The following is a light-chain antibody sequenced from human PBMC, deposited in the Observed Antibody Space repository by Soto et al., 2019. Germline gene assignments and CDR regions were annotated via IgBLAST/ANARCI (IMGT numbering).Light chain of an antibody. J-gene: IGKJ1*01. V-gene: IGKV1-39*01. CDR2: AAS. CDR3: QQTYSTPPT. CDR1: QSISTY. Sequence: DIQMTQSPSSLSASVGDRVTISCRASQSISTYLNWYQQKAGLAPKLLIYAASSLQSGVPSKFSGRGSGTDFTLKISSLQPEELATYDCQQTYSTPPTVGLVTKVDIK.